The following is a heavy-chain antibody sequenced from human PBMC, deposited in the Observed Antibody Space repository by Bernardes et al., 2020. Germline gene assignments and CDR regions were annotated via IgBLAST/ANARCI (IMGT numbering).Heavy chain of an antibody. J-gene: IGHJ4*02. CDR1: GFTFSIQA. Sequence: GGSLRLSCEASGFTFSIQAMGWVRHAPGKGLEWVASIGPTGTSTYYADSVKGRFAISRDNSKSTLYLQMNSLRADDTATYYCVQSRGWLLDYWGQGTLVTVS. CDR3: VQSRGWLLDY. CDR2: IGPTGTST. V-gene: IGHV3-23*01. D-gene: IGHD2-15*01.